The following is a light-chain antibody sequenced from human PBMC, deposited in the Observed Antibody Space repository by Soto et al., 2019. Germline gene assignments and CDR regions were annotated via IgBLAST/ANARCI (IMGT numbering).Light chain of an antibody. Sequence: DIQMTQSPSTLSASVRDKVTNTCRASQSISSWLAWYQQKPGKAPKLLIYDASSLESGVPSRFSGSGSGTEFTLTISSLQPDDFATYYCQQYNTWTFGQGTKVDIK. V-gene: IGKV1-5*01. J-gene: IGKJ1*01. CDR2: DAS. CDR3: QQYNTWT. CDR1: QSISSW.